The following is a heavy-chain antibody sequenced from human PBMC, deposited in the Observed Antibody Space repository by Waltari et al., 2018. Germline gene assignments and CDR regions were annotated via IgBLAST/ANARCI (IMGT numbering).Heavy chain of an antibody. J-gene: IGHJ4*02. CDR3: ARGSDDFPFDY. Sequence: QVQLQESGPGLVKPSQTLSLTCTVSGGSISSGSYYWSWIRQPAGKGLEWIGYIYTSGSTNSNPSLKSRVTISVDTSKNQFSLKLSSVTAADTAVYYCARGSDDFPFDYWGQGTLVTVSS. D-gene: IGHD3-3*01. CDR2: IYTSGST. CDR1: GGSISSGSYY. V-gene: IGHV4-61*09.